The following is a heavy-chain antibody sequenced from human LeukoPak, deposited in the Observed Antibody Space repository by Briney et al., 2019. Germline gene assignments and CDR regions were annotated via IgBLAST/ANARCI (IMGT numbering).Heavy chain of an antibody. J-gene: IGHJ4*02. D-gene: IGHD1-1*01. Sequence: GSSVKVSCKASGGTFSSYAISWVRQAPGQGLEWMGGIIPIFGTANYAQKFQERVTITRDMSTSTAYMELSSLRSEDTAVYYCARTPGTTGTTPHWGQGTLVTVSS. CDR2: IIPIFGTA. CDR1: GGTFSSYA. CDR3: ARTPGTTGTTPH. V-gene: IGHV1-69*05.